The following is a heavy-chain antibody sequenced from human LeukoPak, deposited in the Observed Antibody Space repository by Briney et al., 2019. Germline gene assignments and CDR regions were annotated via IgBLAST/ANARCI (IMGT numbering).Heavy chain of an antibody. Sequence: SETPSLTCTVSGGSISSYYWSWIRQPPGKGLEWIGYIYYSGSTNYNPSLKSRVTISVDTSKNQFSLKLSSVTAADTAVYYCASSEPAAFDYWGQGTLVTVSS. V-gene: IGHV4-59*08. J-gene: IGHJ4*02. CDR2: IYYSGST. CDR1: GGSISSYY. CDR3: ASSEPAAFDY. D-gene: IGHD2-2*01.